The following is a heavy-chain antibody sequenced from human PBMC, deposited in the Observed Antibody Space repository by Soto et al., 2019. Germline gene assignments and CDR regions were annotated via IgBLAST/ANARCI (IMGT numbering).Heavy chain of an antibody. CDR2: IWYDGSNK. CDR3: ARDLSGDYGALDT. D-gene: IGHD4-17*01. J-gene: IGHJ3*02. CDR1: GFTFSSYG. Sequence: PGGSLRLSCAASGFTFSSYGMHWARQGPGKGLEWVAVIWYDGSNKVYADSVKGRFTISKDNSKKTLYLQMNSLRAEDTAVYYCARDLSGDYGALDTWGQGTMVNVSS. V-gene: IGHV3-33*01.